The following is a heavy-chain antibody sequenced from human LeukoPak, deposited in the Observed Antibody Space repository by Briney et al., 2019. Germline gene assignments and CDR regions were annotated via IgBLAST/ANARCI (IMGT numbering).Heavy chain of an antibody. CDR1: GFTFSSYG. CDR2: ISYDGSNK. Sequence: GGSLRLSCAASGFTFSSYGMHWVRQAPGKGLEWVAVISYDGSNKYYADSVEGRFTISRDNSKSTLYLQMNSLRAEDTAVYYCAKGHDLHFDYWGQGTLVTVSS. CDR3: AKGHDLHFDY. J-gene: IGHJ4*02. D-gene: IGHD1-1*01. V-gene: IGHV3-30*18.